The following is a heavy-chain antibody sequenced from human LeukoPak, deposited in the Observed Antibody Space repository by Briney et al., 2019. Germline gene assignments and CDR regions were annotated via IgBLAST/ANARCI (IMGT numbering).Heavy chain of an antibody. V-gene: IGHV3-9*03. J-gene: IGHJ4*02. CDR3: AKDMRGYYDSSGWDY. CDR1: GSTFDDYA. Sequence: GGSLRLSCEASGSTFDDYAMHWVRQAPGKGLEWVSGISWNSGSIGYADSVKGRFTISRDNAKNSLYLQMNSLRAEDMALYYCAKDMRGYYDSSGWDYWGQGTLVTVSS. CDR2: ISWNSGSI. D-gene: IGHD3-22*01.